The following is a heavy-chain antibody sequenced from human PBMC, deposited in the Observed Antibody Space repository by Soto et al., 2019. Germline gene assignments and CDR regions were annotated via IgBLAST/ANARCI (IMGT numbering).Heavy chain of an antibody. V-gene: IGHV3-30*03. CDR3: ATTIEAYHNPHDYYYYGLDV. J-gene: IGHJ6*02. CDR1: GFTFSSYG. Sequence: GGSLRLSCAASGFTFSSYGMHWVRQAPGKGLEWVAVISYDGSNKYYADSVKGRFTISRDNSKNTLYLQMNSLRAEDTAVYYCATTIEAYHNPHDYYYYGLDVWGQGTTVTVSS. D-gene: IGHD3-10*01. CDR2: ISYDGSNK.